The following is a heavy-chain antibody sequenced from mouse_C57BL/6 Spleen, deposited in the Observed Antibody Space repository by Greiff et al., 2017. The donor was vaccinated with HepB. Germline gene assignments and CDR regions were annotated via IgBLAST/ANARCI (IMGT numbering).Heavy chain of an antibody. CDR1: GFNIKDDY. J-gene: IGHJ4*01. Sequence: EVQLQESGAALVRPGASVTLSCTASGFNIKDDYMTWVKQRPEQGLEWIGWIDPENGDTEYASKFQGKATITADTASNTAYLPLSSLTSEDTAFYYCTAVSGYAMDYWGQGTSVTVSS. D-gene: IGHD1-3*01. CDR2: IDPENGDT. CDR3: TAVSGYAMDY. V-gene: IGHV14-4*01.